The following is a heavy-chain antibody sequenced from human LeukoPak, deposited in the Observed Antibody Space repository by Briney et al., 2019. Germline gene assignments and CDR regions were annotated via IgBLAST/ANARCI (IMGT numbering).Heavy chain of an antibody. J-gene: IGHJ4*02. CDR3: ARDPSNSNGYHAHFDS. Sequence: GASVKVSCKASGYTFSNHGISWVRQAPGQGLEWMGWISCYNGDTMYAQNVQGRVTMTKDTSTRTAYMELRSLRSDDTAMYYCARDPSNSNGYHAHFDSRGQGTLVTVSS. CDR1: GYTFSNHG. CDR2: ISCYNGDT. D-gene: IGHD3-22*01. V-gene: IGHV1-18*01.